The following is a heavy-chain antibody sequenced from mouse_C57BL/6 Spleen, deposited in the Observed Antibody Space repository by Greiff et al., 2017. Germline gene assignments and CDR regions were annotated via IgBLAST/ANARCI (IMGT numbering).Heavy chain of an antibody. CDR1: GFNIKDDY. CDR3: TTRDSSGYWFAY. CDR2: IDPENGDT. J-gene: IGHJ3*01. V-gene: IGHV14-4*01. Sequence: EVQLQQSGAELVRPGASVKLSCTASGFNIKDDYMHWVKQRPEQGLEWIGWIDPENGDTEYAAKFKGKATITADTSSNTAYLQLSSLTSEDTAVYYCTTRDSSGYWFAYWGQGTLVTVSA. D-gene: IGHD3-2*02.